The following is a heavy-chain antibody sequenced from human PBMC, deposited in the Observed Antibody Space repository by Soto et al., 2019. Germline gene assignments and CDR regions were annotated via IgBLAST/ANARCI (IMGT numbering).Heavy chain of an antibody. CDR2: IFHSGST. CDR1: GGSISSGDSY. Sequence: SETLSLTCTVSGGSISSGDSYWTWIRQPPGKGLEWIGYIFHSGSTYYNPSLKSRLTISLDRSKNQFSLQLSSVTAADTAVYYCAREGSAGWIDPWGQGALVTVSS. J-gene: IGHJ5*02. V-gene: IGHV4-30-4*01. CDR3: AREGSAGWIDP.